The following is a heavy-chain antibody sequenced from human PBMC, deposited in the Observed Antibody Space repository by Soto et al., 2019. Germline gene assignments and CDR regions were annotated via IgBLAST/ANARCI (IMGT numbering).Heavy chain of an antibody. Sequence: EVQLVESGGDLVKPGGSLRISCTASGFTFTNAWMTWVRQVPGNGLEWVGRIKSNADGGTTDYPAPVKGRFTISRDESRNTVYLQMNSLKTDDTAVYYCATGLGRRSSVCFDYWGQGTLVAASS. J-gene: IGHJ4*01. CDR3: ATGLGRRSSVCFDY. CDR1: GFTFTNAW. V-gene: IGHV3-15*01. D-gene: IGHD2-2*01. CDR2: IKSNADGGTT.